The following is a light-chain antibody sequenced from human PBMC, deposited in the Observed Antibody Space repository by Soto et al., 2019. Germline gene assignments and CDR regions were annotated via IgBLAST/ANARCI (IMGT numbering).Light chain of an antibody. CDR3: QQYGSSGT. J-gene: IGKJ1*01. Sequence: EIVLTQSPGTLSLSPGERATLSCRASQSVSIDYLAWYQQKPGQAPRLLIYSASSRATGIPDRFSGSGSGTDFTLTISRLEPEDFAVYYCQQYGSSGTFGQGTKVDIK. V-gene: IGKV3-20*01. CDR1: QSVSIDY. CDR2: SAS.